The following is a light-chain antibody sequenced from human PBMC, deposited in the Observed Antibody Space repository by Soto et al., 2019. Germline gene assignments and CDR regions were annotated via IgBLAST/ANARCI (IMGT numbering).Light chain of an antibody. CDR1: SSDVGGYHS. CDR3: SSYAGSNTFV. CDR2: DVD. V-gene: IGLV2-8*01. Sequence: QSALTQPPSASGSPGQSVTISCSGTSSDVGGYHSVSWYQHHPGKVPKLIIFDVDKWPSGVPDRVSGFKSGNTASLTVSGLRDEDEAYYYCSSYAGSNTFVFGTGTKLTVL. J-gene: IGLJ1*01.